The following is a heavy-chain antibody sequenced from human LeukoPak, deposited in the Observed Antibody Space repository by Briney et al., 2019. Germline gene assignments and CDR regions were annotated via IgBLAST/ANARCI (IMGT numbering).Heavy chain of an antibody. CDR1: GFTFSSHW. CDR2: INSDGSST. V-gene: IGHV3-74*01. CDR3: ARNPFRLDYYYYYMDV. D-gene: IGHD1-14*01. J-gene: IGHJ6*03. Sequence: PGGSLRLSCAASGFTFSSHWMHWVRQAPGKGLVWVSRINSDGSSTTYADSVKGRFTISRDNAKNTLYLQMNSLRVEDTAVYSCARNPFRLDYYYYYMDVWGKGTTVTVSS.